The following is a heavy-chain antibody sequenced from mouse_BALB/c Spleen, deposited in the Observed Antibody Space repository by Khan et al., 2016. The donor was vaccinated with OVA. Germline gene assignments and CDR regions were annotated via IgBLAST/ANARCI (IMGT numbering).Heavy chain of an antibody. CDR3: TRMARTIN. V-gene: IGHV5-6-3*01. CDR2: INSNGGST. Sequence: EVELEESGGGIVQPGGSLKLSCAAAGFTFSSYGMSWVRQTPDKRLELVATINSNGGSTNYPDSAKGRFTISRDNAKNTLYLQLRSLKSGDRARYDCTRMARTINWGQGATLTVSS. CDR1: GFTFSSYG. J-gene: IGHJ2*01.